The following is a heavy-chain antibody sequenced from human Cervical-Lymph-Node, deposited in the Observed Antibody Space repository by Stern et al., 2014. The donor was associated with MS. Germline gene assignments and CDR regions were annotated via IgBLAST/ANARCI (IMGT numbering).Heavy chain of an antibody. CDR2: IIPIFGTP. D-gene: IGHD3-16*01. CDR1: GDTFRTSL. Sequence: VQLVESGAEVKKPGSSVKVSCKASGDTFRTSLITWVRQAPGQGPEWMGGIIPIFGTPNYARRFQGRVTITADESTNTAYMELSSLRSDDTAVYYCASGVGGSHYFDYWGQGTLVTVSS. J-gene: IGHJ4*02. CDR3: ASGVGGSHYFDY. V-gene: IGHV1-69*01.